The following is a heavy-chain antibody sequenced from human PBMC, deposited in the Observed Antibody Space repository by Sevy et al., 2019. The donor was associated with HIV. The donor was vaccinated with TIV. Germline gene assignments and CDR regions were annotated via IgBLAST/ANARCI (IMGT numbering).Heavy chain of an antibody. CDR3: AKEGPGYNYDSSGYFPS. V-gene: IGHV3-23*01. CDR2: ISGSGSNT. D-gene: IGHD3-22*01. Sequence: GGSLRLSCAASGFSFSTYAMTWVRQAPGKGLEWVSAISGSGSNTYNRDTVKGRFTISRDNSKNRLYLQMNSLRAEDTAVYYCAKEGPGYNYDSSGYFPSWGQGTLVTVSS. CDR1: GFSFSTYA. J-gene: IGHJ4*02.